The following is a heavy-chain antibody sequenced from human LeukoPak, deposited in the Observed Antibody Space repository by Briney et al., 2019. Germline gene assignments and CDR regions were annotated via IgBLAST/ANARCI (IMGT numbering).Heavy chain of an antibody. CDR3: AKDRDTATPDFDY. V-gene: IGHV3-23*01. CDR2: ISGSGGST. J-gene: IGHJ4*02. Sequence: QPGASLRLCCAASGFIFSNYAMSWVRQAAGKGLEWVSAISGSGGSTYYADAVKGRFTISRDNSKNTLYLQMNSLRAEDTAVYYCAKDRDTATPDFDYWGQGTLVTVSS. D-gene: IGHD4-17*01. CDR1: GFIFSNYA.